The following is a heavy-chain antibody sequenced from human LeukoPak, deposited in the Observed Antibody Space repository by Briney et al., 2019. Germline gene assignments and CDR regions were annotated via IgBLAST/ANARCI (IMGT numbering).Heavy chain of an antibody. CDR2: TYYSGST. CDR3: ARYKYSSSFIDY. Sequence: PSETLSLTCTVSGGSISSYYWSWIRQPPGKGLEWIGYTYYSGSTNYNPSLKSRVTISVDTSKNQFSLKLSSVTAADTAVYYCARYKYSSSFIDYWGQGTLVTVSS. V-gene: IGHV4-59*01. J-gene: IGHJ4*02. CDR1: GGSISSYY. D-gene: IGHD6-19*01.